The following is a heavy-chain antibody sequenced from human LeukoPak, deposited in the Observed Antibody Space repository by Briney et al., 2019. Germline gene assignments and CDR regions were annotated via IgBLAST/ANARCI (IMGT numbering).Heavy chain of an antibody. CDR1: GFTFSSYE. D-gene: IGHD3-22*01. V-gene: IGHV3-48*03. J-gene: IGHJ4*02. CDR2: ISSSGSTI. CDR3: AKGDRGVLVIPSTEFDS. Sequence: PGGSLRLSCAASGFTFSSYEMNWVRQAPGKGLEWVSYISSSGSTIYYADSVKGRFTISRDNAKNSLYLQMNSLRAEDTAVYYCAKGDRGVLVIPSTEFDSWGQGTLVTVSS.